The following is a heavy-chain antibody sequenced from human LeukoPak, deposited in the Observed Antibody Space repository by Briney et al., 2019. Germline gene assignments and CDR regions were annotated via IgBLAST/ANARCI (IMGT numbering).Heavy chain of an antibody. V-gene: IGHV3-73*01. D-gene: IGHD3-10*01. Sequence: PGGFLRLSCAASWFTFSCSSLHWVRQASGKGREGVGRIRSTANDYATTYAASVKRRCTISRDDSKNTAYLQIDSLKTEDTAVYHCTGNYYGSGSSADFAYWGQGTLVTVSS. J-gene: IGHJ4*02. CDR2: IRSTANDYAT. CDR3: TGNYYGSGSSADFAY. CDR1: WFTFSCSS.